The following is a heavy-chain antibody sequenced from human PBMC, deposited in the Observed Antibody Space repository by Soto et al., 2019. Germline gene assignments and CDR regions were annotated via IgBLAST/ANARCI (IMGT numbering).Heavy chain of an antibody. Sequence: GESLKISCKGSGYSFTNYWIGWVRQMPGKGLEWMGIIYPGDSDTRYSPSFQGQVTISVDKSISTAYLQWRSLKASDSGMYYCARSRINGSTWTFDYWGQETLVTVSS. J-gene: IGHJ4*02. CDR1: GYSFTNYW. CDR2: IYPGDSDT. CDR3: ARSRINGSTWTFDY. V-gene: IGHV5-51*01. D-gene: IGHD1-20*01.